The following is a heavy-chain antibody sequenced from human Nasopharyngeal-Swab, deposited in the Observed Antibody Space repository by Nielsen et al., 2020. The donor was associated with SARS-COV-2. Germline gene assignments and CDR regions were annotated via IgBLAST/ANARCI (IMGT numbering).Heavy chain of an antibody. D-gene: IGHD5-18*01. V-gene: IGHV4-59*01. CDR1: GGSISSYY. J-gene: IGHJ6*03. CDR2: IYYSGST. Sequence: AETLSLTCTVSGGSISSYYWSWIRQPPEKGLEWIGYIYYSGSTNYNPSLKSRVTISVDTSKNKFSLKLSSVTAADTAVYYCARGDSSVGTAMAAKYYYYYYMDVWGKGTTVTVSS. CDR3: ARGDSSVGTAMAAKYYYYYYMDV.